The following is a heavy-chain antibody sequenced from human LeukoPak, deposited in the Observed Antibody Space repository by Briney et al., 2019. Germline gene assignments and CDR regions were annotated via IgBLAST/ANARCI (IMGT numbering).Heavy chain of an antibody. Sequence: GESLKISCEGSGFSFSNYWIAWVRQMPGKGLECMWIIYPGDSDTRYSPSFQGQVTISADKSTNTAYLQWGSLKASDTAMYYCARQPTTLYYGMDVWGQGTTVTVSS. CDR3: ARQPTTLYYGMDV. CDR2: IYPGDSDT. V-gene: IGHV5-51*01. CDR1: GFSFSNYW. D-gene: IGHD1-14*01. J-gene: IGHJ6*02.